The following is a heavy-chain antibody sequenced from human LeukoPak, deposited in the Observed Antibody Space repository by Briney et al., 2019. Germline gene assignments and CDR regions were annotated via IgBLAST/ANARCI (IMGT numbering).Heavy chain of an antibody. D-gene: IGHD3-9*01. CDR1: GFTVSSNY. CDR2: IYSGGST. Sequence: PGGSLRLSCAASGFTVSSNYMSWVRQAPGKGPEWVSVIYSGGSTYYADSVKGRFTISRDNSKNTLYLQMNSLRAEDTAVYYCARDLGYYDILTGYWGQGTLVTVSS. CDR3: ARDLGYYDILTGY. J-gene: IGHJ4*02. V-gene: IGHV3-66*02.